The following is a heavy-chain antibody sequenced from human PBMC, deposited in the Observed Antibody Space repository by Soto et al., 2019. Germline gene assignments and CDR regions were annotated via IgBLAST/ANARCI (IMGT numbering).Heavy chain of an antibody. CDR1: GYSFTSYW. J-gene: IGHJ4*02. CDR3: ARQAQYSSGWHDY. Sequence: PGESLKISFKGSGYSFTSYWISWVRQMPGKGLEWMGRIDPSDSYTNYSPSFQGHVTISADKSISTAYLQWSSLKASDTAMYYCARQAQYSSGWHDYWGQGTLVTVSS. CDR2: IDPSDSYT. V-gene: IGHV5-10-1*01. D-gene: IGHD6-19*01.